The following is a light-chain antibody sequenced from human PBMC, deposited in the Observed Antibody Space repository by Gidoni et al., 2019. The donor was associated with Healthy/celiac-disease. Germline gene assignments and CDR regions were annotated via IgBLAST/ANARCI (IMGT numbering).Light chain of an antibody. J-gene: IGKJ2*01. CDR1: QSVSSSY. Sequence: IVLTPSPGTLSLSPGESATLSCRASQSVSSSYLAWYQQKPGQAPRLLIYGASSRATGIPDRLSGRGAGTDFTLTISRLEPEDFAVYYCQQYGSSPPMYTFGQGTKLEIK. CDR3: QQYGSSPPMYT. V-gene: IGKV3-20*01. CDR2: GAS.